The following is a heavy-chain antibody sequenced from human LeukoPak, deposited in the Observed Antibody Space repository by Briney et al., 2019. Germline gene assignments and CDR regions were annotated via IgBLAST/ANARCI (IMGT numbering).Heavy chain of an antibody. J-gene: IGHJ5*02. CDR2: ISGSGGST. Sequence: GGSLRLSCAASGFTFSSYAMSWVRQAPGKGLEWVSAISGSGGSTYYADSVKGRFTISRDNSKNTLYLQMNSLRAEDTAVYYCARGLLSVYYDSSGYPAWGQGTLVTVSS. CDR1: GFTFSSYA. D-gene: IGHD3-22*01. V-gene: IGHV3-23*01. CDR3: ARGLLSVYYDSSGYPA.